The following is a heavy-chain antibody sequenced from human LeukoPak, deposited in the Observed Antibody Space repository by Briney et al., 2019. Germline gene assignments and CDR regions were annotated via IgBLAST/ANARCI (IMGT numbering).Heavy chain of an antibody. J-gene: IGHJ4*02. CDR1: GFTFSSYA. CDR2: ISYDGSNK. D-gene: IGHD3-22*01. V-gene: IGHV3-30*04. Sequence: GGSLRLSCAASGFTFSSYAMHWVRQAPGKGLEWVAVISYDGSNKYYADSVKGRFTISRDNSKNTLYLQMNSLRAEDTAVYYCARDLYYDSSGYAPFGYWGQGTLVTVSS. CDR3: ARDLYYDSSGYAPFGY.